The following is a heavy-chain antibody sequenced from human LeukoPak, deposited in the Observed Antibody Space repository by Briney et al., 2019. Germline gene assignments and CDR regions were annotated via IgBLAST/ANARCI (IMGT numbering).Heavy chain of an antibody. Sequence: ASVKVSRKASGYTFTSYGISWVRQAPGQGLEWMGWISAYNGNTNYAQKLQGRVTMTTGTSTSTAYMELRSLRSDDTAVYYCARAWLGLTGDGYTADNWFDPWGQGTLVTVSS. D-gene: IGHD5-24*01. V-gene: IGHV1-18*01. CDR2: ISAYNGNT. J-gene: IGHJ5*02. CDR3: ARAWLGLTGDGYTADNWFDP. CDR1: GYTFTSYG.